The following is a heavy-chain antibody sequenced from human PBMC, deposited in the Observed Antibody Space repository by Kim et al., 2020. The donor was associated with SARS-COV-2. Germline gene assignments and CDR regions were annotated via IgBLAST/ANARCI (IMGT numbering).Heavy chain of an antibody. CDR1: GFTFSSYG. CDR2: IWYDGSNK. CDR3: AKERIGYSSGRDSFGDY. D-gene: IGHD6-19*01. J-gene: IGHJ4*02. Sequence: GGSLRLSCAASGFTFSSYGMHWVRQAPGKGLEWVAVIWYDGSNKYYADSVKGRFTISRDNSKNTLYLQMNSLRAEDTAVYYCAKERIGYSSGRDSFGDYWGQGTLVTVSS. V-gene: IGHV3-33*06.